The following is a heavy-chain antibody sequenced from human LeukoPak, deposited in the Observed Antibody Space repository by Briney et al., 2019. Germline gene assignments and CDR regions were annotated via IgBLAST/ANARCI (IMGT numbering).Heavy chain of an antibody. CDR1: GFTFSRFW. V-gene: IGHV3-74*01. J-gene: IGHJ4*02. CDR3: ARDQSIAGPTTADD. D-gene: IGHD1-26*01. Sequence: GGSLRLSCAASGFTFSRFWMHWVRQAPGKGLVWVSRINTEGSNTIYADSVKGRFTISRDNAKNTLYLQINSLRAEDTAVYYCARDQSIAGPTTADDWGQGTLVTVSS. CDR2: INTEGSNT.